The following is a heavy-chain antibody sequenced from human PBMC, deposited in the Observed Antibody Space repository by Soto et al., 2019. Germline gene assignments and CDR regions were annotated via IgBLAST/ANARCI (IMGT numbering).Heavy chain of an antibody. CDR1: GLTFSRYA. Sequence: EVQLLESGGGLIQPGGSLRLSCAASGLTFSRYAMNWVRQAPGKGLEWVSVISGSGGTRYYADSVKGRFTISRDNFKGILYLHMNSLRADDTAVYYCAKDPYPVVVVPAANGMDVWGQGTTVTVSS. CDR2: ISGSGGTR. J-gene: IGHJ6*02. D-gene: IGHD2-2*01. CDR3: AKDPYPVVVVPAANGMDV. V-gene: IGHV3-23*01.